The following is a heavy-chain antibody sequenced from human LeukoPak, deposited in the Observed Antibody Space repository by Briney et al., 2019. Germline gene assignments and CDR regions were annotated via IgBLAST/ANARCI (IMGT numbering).Heavy chain of an antibody. V-gene: IGHV1-18*01. J-gene: IGHJ2*01. CDR3: ARSAAGTGIYWYFDL. CDR1: GYTFTSYG. CDR2: ISAYNGNT. D-gene: IGHD6-13*01. Sequence: GASVKVSCKASGYTFTSYGISWVRQAPGQGLEWMGWISAYNGNTNYAQKLQGRVTMTTDTSTSTAYMELRSLRSDDTAVYYCARSAAGTGIYWYFDLWGRGTLVTVSS.